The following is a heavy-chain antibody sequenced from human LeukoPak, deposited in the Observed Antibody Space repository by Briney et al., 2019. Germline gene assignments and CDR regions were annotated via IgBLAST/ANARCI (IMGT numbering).Heavy chain of an antibody. CDR1: GGPVSSSTYY. CDR2: IYYSGST. Sequence: SETLSLTCTVSGGPVSSSTYYWGWIRQPPGKELEWIGTIYYSGSTYYNPSLKSRVTISVDTSKNQFSLKLSSVTAADTAVYYCARLTWYRPFDYWGQGTLVTVSS. D-gene: IGHD6-13*01. J-gene: IGHJ4*02. V-gene: IGHV4-39*07. CDR3: ARLTWYRPFDY.